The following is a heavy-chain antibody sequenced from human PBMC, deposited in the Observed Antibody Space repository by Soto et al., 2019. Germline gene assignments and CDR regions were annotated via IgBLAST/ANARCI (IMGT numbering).Heavy chain of an antibody. V-gene: IGHV1-69*01. J-gene: IGHJ5*02. CDR1: GGTFSSSA. CDR2: IIPIFGTA. D-gene: IGHD6-13*01. CDR3: SNGHYSSSSRGWFDP. Sequence: QVQLVQSGAEVKKPGSSVKVSCKASGGTFSSSAISWVRQAPGQGLEWMGGIIPIFGTADYAQKFQGRVTITADESTTTAYMELSSLRPADTAVNYCSNGHYSSSSRGWFDPWGQGTLVIVSS.